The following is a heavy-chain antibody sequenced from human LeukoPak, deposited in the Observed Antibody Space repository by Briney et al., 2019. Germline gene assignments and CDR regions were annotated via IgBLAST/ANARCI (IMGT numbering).Heavy chain of an antibody. J-gene: IGHJ4*02. CDR2: INHSGST. D-gene: IGHD3-3*01. CDR1: GGSFSGYY. V-gene: IGHV4-34*01. CDR3: ARDGGANWNYDFWSGYLDY. Sequence: PSETLSLTCAVYGGSFSGYYWSWIRQPPGKGLEWIGEINHSGSTNYNPSLKSRVTMSVDTSKNQFSLKLSSVTAADTAVYYCARDGGANWNYDFWSGYLDYWGQGTLVTVSS.